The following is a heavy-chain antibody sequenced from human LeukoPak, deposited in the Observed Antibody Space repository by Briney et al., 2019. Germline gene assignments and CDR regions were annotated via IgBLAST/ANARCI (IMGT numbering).Heavy chain of an antibody. CDR1: GFTFSTYW. D-gene: IGHD2-15*01. Sequence: GGSLRLSCAASGFTFSTYWMSWVRQAPGKGLEWVANIEQDESEKYYVDSVKGRFTISRDNAKKSLYLQMNSLRAEDTGIYYCTRALRYCSGGSCRINSFDYWGQGTLVTVSS. V-gene: IGHV3-7*01. J-gene: IGHJ4*02. CDR2: IEQDESEK. CDR3: TRALRYCSGGSCRINSFDY.